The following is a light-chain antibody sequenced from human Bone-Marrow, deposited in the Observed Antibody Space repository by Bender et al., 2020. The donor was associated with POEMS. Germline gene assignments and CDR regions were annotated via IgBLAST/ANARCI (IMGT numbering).Light chain of an antibody. CDR3: QSYDNSLGGWV. V-gene: IGLV1-40*01. Sequence: QSVLTQTPSVSGAPGQRVTISCTGSSSNTGSGYDINWYQHLPGTAPKLLIYGYNNRPSGVPDRFSGSKSGTSASLAITELQAEDEGDYYCQSYDNSLGGWVFGGGTKLTVL. CDR2: GYN. CDR1: SSNTGSGYD. J-gene: IGLJ3*02.